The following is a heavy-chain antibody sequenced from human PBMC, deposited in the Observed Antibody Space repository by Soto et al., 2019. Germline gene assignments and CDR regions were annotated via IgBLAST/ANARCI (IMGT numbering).Heavy chain of an antibody. D-gene: IGHD2-2*01. CDR2: IIPIFGTA. Sequence: VKVSCKASGCTFSSYAISLVLHVPLQWLEWILGIIPIFGTANYAQKFQGRVTITADESTSTAYMELSSLRSEDTAVYYCARDFPSRSRNIVVVPAASAFDPWGQGTLVTVSS. CDR1: GCTFSSYA. CDR3: ARDFPSRSRNIVVVPAASAFDP. V-gene: IGHV1-69*01. J-gene: IGHJ5*02.